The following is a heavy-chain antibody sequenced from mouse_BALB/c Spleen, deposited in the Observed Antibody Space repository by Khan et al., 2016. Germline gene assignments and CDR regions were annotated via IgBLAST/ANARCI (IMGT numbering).Heavy chain of an antibody. CDR1: GFTFTDYY. V-gene: IGHV7-3*02. J-gene: IGHJ4*01. CDR3: ARDGYYPYAMDY. D-gene: IGHD2-3*01. Sequence: EVKLVESGGDLVQPGGSLRLSCATSGFTFTDYYMSWVRQPPGKALEWLGFIRNKANGYTTEYSASVKGRFTISRDNSQSILYLQMNTLRAEDSATYYCARDGYYPYAMDYWGQGTSVTVSS. CDR2: IRNKANGYTT.